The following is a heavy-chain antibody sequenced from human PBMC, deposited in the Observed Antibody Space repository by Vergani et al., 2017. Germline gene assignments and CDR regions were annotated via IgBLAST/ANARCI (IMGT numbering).Heavy chain of an antibody. CDR1: GGSVSSGSYY. V-gene: IGHV4-61*01. CDR3: ATTYRSTVTTSNLYNWFDP. Sequence: QVQLQESGPGLVKPSETLSLTCTVSGGSVSSGSYYWSWIRQPPGKGLEWIGEINHSGSTNYNPSLKSRVTITVDTSKNQFSLKLSSVTAADTAVYYCATTYRSTVTTSNLYNWFDPWGQGTLVTVSS. D-gene: IGHD4-17*01. CDR2: INHSGST. J-gene: IGHJ5*02.